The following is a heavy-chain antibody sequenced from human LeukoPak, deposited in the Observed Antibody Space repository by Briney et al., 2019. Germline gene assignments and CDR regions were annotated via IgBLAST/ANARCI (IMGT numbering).Heavy chain of an antibody. CDR2: TYYNGKS. CDR1: GYSIGSSDYF. CDR3: ARIRPVAGTDY. Sequence: SETLSLTCTVSGYSIGSSDYFWGWIRQPPGRGLEWIGTTYYNGKSYYTPSLTSRVTISMDTSKNQFSLKLNSVTAADTAVYYCARIRPVAGTDYWGRGTLVTVSS. D-gene: IGHD6-19*01. V-gene: IGHV4-39*07. J-gene: IGHJ4*02.